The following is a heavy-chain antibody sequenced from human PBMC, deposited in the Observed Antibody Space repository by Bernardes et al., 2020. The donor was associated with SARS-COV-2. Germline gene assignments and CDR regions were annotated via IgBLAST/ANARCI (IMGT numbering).Heavy chain of an antibody. V-gene: IGHV3-66*01. Sequence: GGSLRLSCAASGFTVSSNYMSWVRQAPGKGLEWVSVIYSGGSTYYADSVKGRFTISRDNSKNTLYLQMNSLRAEDTAVYYCARGQRRYYYDSSGSEDRYYYYYYGMDVWGQGTTVTVSS. CDR2: IYSGGST. J-gene: IGHJ6*02. D-gene: IGHD3-22*01. CDR3: ARGQRRYYYDSSGSEDRYYYYYYGMDV. CDR1: GFTVSSNY.